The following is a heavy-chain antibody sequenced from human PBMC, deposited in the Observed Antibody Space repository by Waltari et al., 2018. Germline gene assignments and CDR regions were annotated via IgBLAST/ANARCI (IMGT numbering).Heavy chain of an antibody. CDR2: IYYSGST. V-gene: IGHV4-39*01. CDR3: ASIGTAYCGGDCYLNWFDP. CDR1: GGSISSSSYY. Sequence: QLQLQESGPGLVKPSETLSLTCTVSGGSISSSSYYWGWIRQPPGKGLEWIGSIYYSGSTYDNPSLKSRVTISVDTSKNQCSLKLSSVTAADTAVYYCASIGTAYCGGDCYLNWFDPWGQGTLVTVSS. D-gene: IGHD2-21*01. J-gene: IGHJ5*02.